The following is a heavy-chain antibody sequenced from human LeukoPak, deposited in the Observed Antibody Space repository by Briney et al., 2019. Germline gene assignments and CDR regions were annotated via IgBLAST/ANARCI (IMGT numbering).Heavy chain of an antibody. Sequence: GGSLILSCAASGFTFTSYDMRWVRQAPGKGLEWVSAISTSGGSTSYADSVRGRFTISRDNSKNTLYLQMNSLRAEDTAVYYCAKDRGREGDYFDYWGQGTLVTVSS. J-gene: IGHJ4*02. CDR2: ISTSGGST. V-gene: IGHV3-23*01. D-gene: IGHD3-16*01. CDR3: AKDRGREGDYFDY. CDR1: GFTFTSYD.